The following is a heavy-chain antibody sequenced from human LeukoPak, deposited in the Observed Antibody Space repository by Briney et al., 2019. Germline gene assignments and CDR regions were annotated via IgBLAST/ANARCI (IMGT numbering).Heavy chain of an antibody. CDR3: AREARGHCSSTSCYYYYYYMDV. J-gene: IGHJ6*03. CDR2: ISAYNGNT. Sequence: GDSVKVSCKASGYTFTSYGISWVRQAPGQGPEWMGWISAYNGNTNYAQKLQGRVTMTTDTSTSTAYMELRSLRSDDTAVYYCAREARGHCSSTSCYYYYYYMDVWGKGTTVTVSS. CDR1: GYTFTSYG. V-gene: IGHV1-18*01. D-gene: IGHD2-2*01.